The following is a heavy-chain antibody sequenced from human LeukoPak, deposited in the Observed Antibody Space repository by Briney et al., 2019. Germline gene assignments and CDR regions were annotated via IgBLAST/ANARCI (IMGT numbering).Heavy chain of an antibody. Sequence: ASVKVSCKASGYTFTSYYIYWVRQAPGQGLEWMGIISPSGGTTNYAQKFQGRVTMTRDTSTSTVYMELSSLRSDDTAVYYCARVPEPASWLGVFDIWGQGTMVTVSS. J-gene: IGHJ3*02. D-gene: IGHD1-14*01. CDR1: GYTFTSYY. CDR2: ISPSGGTT. CDR3: ARVPEPASWLGVFDI. V-gene: IGHV1-46*01.